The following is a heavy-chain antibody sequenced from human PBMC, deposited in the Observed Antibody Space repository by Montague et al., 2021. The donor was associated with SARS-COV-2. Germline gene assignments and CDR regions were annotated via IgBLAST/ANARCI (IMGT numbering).Heavy chain of an antibody. CDR3: ASDPDDYDSSGPFDY. D-gene: IGHD3-22*01. J-gene: IGHJ4*02. V-gene: IGHV3-30*04. CDR2: ISYDGNNK. CDR1: RFTFSSYA. Sequence: SLRLSCAASRFTFSSYAMHWVRQAPGKGLEWVAVISYDGNNKYYADSVKGRFTISRDNSKNTLYLQMNSLRANDSAVYYCASDPDDYDSSGPFDYWGRGTLVTVSS.